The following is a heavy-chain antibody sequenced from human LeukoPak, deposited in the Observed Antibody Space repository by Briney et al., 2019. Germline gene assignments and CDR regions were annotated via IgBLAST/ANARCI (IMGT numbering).Heavy chain of an antibody. Sequence: GGSLRLSCTASGFTFDDYAMSWVRQAPGKGLEWVGFIRSKAYGGTTEYAASVKGRFTISRDDSKSIAYLQMNSLKTEDTAVYYCTRQRGYSSGCLDYWGQGTLVTVSS. J-gene: IGHJ4*02. D-gene: IGHD6-19*01. V-gene: IGHV3-49*04. CDR1: GFTFDDYA. CDR2: IRSKAYGGTT. CDR3: TRQRGYSSGCLDY.